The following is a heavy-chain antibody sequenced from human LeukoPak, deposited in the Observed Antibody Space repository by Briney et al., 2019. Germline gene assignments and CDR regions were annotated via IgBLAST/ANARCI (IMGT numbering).Heavy chain of an antibody. V-gene: IGHV1-69*04. J-gene: IGHJ4*02. CDR3: ARGGYFDWFLDY. D-gene: IGHD3-9*01. CDR2: IIPILGIA. Sequence: SVKVSCKAYGGTFSSYAISWVRQAPGQGLEWMGRIIPILGIANYAQKFQGRVTITADKSTSTAYMELSSLRSEDTAVYYCARGGYFDWFLDYWGQGTLVTVSS. CDR1: GGTFSSYA.